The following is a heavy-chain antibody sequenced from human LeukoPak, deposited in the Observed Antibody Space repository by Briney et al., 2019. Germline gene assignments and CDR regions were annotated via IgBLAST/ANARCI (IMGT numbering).Heavy chain of an antibody. D-gene: IGHD4-17*01. CDR1: GYTFTGYY. V-gene: IGHV1-2*02. J-gene: IGHJ3*02. CDR3: ARWDYGPPFHDFDI. Sequence: ASVKVSCKASGYTFTGYYMHWVRQAPGQGLEWMGWINPNSGGTNYAQKFQGRVTMTRDTSISTAYMELSRLRSDDTAVYYCARWDYGPPFHDFDIWGQGTMVTVSS. CDR2: INPNSGGT.